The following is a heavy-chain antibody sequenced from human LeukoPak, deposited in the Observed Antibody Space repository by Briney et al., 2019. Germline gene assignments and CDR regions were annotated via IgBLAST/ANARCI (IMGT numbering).Heavy chain of an antibody. D-gene: IGHD2-15*01. Sequence: PGGSLRLSCAASGFTFSSYAMHWVRQAPGKGLEWVAVISYDGSNKYYADSVKGRFTISRDNSKNTLYLQMNSLRAEDTAVYYCARYCSGGRCYVWRSPLGFDYWGQGTLVTVSS. CDR1: GFTFSSYA. J-gene: IGHJ4*02. CDR2: ISYDGSNK. CDR3: ARYCSGGRCYVWRSPLGFDY. V-gene: IGHV3-30-3*01.